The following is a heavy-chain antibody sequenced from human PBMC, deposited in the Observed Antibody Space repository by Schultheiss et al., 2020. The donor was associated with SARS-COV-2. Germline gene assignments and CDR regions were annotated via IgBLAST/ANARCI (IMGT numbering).Heavy chain of an antibody. CDR1: GGSISSYY. D-gene: IGHD6-13*01. CDR3: AREGVAAAGTDY. CDR2: IYYSGST. V-gene: IGHV4-59*01. Sequence: SQTLSLTCTVSGGSISSYYWSWIRQPPGKGLEWIGYIYYSGSTNYNPSLKSRVTISVDTSKNQFSLKLSSVTAADTAVYYCAREGVAAAGTDYWGQGTLVTVSS. J-gene: IGHJ4*02.